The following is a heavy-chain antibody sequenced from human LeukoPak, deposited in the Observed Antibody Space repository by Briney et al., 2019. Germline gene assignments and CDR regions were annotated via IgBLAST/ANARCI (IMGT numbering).Heavy chain of an antibody. J-gene: IGHJ4*02. CDR2: INPNSGGT. V-gene: IGHV1-2*02. D-gene: IGHD3-10*01. Sequence: ASVKVSCKAFGYTFTSNYMHWVRQAPGQGLEWMGWINPNSGGTNYAQKFQGRVTMTRDTSISTAYMELSRLRSDDTAVYYCARDKWYYYGSGRQEYYFDYWGQGTLVTVSS. CDR3: ARDKWYYYGSGRQEYYFDY. CDR1: GYTFTSNY.